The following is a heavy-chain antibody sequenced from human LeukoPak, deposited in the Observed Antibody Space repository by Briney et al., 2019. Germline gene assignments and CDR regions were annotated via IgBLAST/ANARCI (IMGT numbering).Heavy chain of an antibody. CDR1: GFTFTSYS. D-gene: IGHD3-22*01. CDR2: TSDRGDYT. Sequence: GGSLRLSCAASGFTFTSYSMSWVRQAPGKGLEWVSGTSDRGDYTYYADSVKGRFTISRDSSKNTLFLQMNSLRAEDTALYYCAREVSEGFDFWGQGTLVTVSS. J-gene: IGHJ4*02. CDR3: AREVSEGFDF. V-gene: IGHV3-23*01.